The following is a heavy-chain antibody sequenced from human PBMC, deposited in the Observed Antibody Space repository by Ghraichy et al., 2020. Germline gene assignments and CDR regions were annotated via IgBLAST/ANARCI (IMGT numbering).Heavy chain of an antibody. CDR1: GGSISSYY. CDR2: IYYSGST. V-gene: IGHV4-59*01. D-gene: IGHD3-22*01. Sequence: SETLSLTCTVSGGSISSYYWSWIRQPPGKGLEWIGYIYYSGSTNYNPSLKSRVTISVDTSKNQFSLKLSSVTAADTAVYYCARDRTTMITSGGGANWFDPWGQGTLVTVSS. J-gene: IGHJ5*02. CDR3: ARDRTTMITSGGGANWFDP.